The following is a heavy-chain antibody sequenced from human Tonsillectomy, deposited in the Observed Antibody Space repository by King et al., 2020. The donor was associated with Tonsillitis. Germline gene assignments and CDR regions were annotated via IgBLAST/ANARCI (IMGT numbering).Heavy chain of an antibody. CDR3: ARDRGYSYGYYFDY. CDR2: ISAYNGNT. J-gene: IGHJ4*02. D-gene: IGHD5-18*01. V-gene: IGHV1-18*01. CDR1: GYTFSSHG. Sequence: QLVQSGAEVKKPGASVKVSCKASGYTFSSHGMSWVRQAPGQGLEWMAWISAYNGNTNYAQRLQGRVTMTTDTSTSTAYMELRSLRSDDTAVYYCARDRGYSYGYYFDYWGQGTLVTVSS.